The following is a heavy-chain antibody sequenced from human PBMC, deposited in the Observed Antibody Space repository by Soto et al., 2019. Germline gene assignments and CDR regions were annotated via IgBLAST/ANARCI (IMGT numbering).Heavy chain of an antibody. CDR2: IYGGGTT. CDR1: GFAVSSKY. D-gene: IGHD1-1*01. V-gene: IGHV3-53*01. J-gene: IGHJ4*02. CDR3: VQTTGGAGFDF. Sequence: EVQLVESGGGLIQPGGSLRLSCAASGFAVSSKYMTWVRQAPGKGLEWVSVIYGGGTTYYADSVKGRFTISRDTSKNTLYLQMNSLRAEDTAVYYCVQTTGGAGFDFGGQGTVVTVSS.